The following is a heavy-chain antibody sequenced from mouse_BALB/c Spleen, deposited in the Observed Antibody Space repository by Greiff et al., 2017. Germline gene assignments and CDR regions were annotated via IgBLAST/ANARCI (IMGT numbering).Heavy chain of an antibody. CDR3: VRDNDGYAMDY. V-gene: IGHV2-9-2*01. CDR1: GFSLTSYD. D-gene: IGHD2-3*01. Sequence: VKLMESGPGLVAPSQSLSITCTVSGFSLTSYDISWIRQPPGKGLEWLGVIWTGGGTNYNSAFMSRLSISKDNSKSQVFLKMNSLQTDDTAIYYCVRDNDGYAMDYWGQGTSVTVSS. J-gene: IGHJ4*01. CDR2: IWTGGGT.